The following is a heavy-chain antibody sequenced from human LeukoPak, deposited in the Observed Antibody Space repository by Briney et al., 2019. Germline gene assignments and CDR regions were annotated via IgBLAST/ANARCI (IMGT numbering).Heavy chain of an antibody. J-gene: IGHJ4*02. D-gene: IGHD1-1*01. CDR1: GFTFSSYA. V-gene: IGHV3-23*01. Sequence: GGSLRLSCAASGFTFSSYAITWVRQAPGKGLEWVSGISGSVGSTSYADSVKGRFTISRDNSKNTLFLQMNGLRAEDTAVYYCAKNLRQLAVTGCDYWGQGTLVTVSS. CDR2: ISGSVGST. CDR3: AKNLRQLAVTGCDY.